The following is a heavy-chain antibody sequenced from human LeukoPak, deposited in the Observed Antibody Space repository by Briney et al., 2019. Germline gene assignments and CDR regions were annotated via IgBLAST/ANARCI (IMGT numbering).Heavy chain of an antibody. J-gene: IGHJ4*02. D-gene: IGHD4-17*01. CDR3: ARDPAYGALDY. CDR1: GFTFSDSW. CDR2: INQDGKTK. Sequence: GESLKISWAASGFTFSDSWMTWVRQAPGRGLEWVADINQDGKTKSYMDSVEGRFTISRDNARNSMYLQMSSLRAEDTAVYYCARDPAYGALDYWGQGTLVTVSS. V-gene: IGHV3-7*01.